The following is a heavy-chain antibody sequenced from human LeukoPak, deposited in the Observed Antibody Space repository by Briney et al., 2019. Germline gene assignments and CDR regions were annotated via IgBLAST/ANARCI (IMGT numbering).Heavy chain of an antibody. J-gene: IGHJ4*02. CDR2: TYHSGST. CDR3: ARDAGLGFDY. Sequence: SQTLSLTCAVSGGSIGSGGYSWSWIRQPPGKGLEWIGYTYHSGSTYYNPSLKSRVTISVDRSKNQFSLKLSSVTAADTAVYYCARDAGLGFDYWGQGTLVTVSS. CDR1: GGSIGSGGYS. D-gene: IGHD3-10*01. V-gene: IGHV4-30-2*01.